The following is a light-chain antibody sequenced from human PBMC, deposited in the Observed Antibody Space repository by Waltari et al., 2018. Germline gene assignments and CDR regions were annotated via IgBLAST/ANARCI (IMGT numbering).Light chain of an antibody. Sequence: QSVLTQPPSASGTPGQRVTISCAGSSSNLGKHTVNWYQHLPGTAPKLLIYDNNHRPSGVPDRFSGSKSGTSASLAISGLQSEDEADYYCATWDYSLNGWVFGGGTKLTVL. CDR2: DNN. CDR3: ATWDYSLNGWV. J-gene: IGLJ3*02. V-gene: IGLV1-44*01. CDR1: SSNLGKHT.